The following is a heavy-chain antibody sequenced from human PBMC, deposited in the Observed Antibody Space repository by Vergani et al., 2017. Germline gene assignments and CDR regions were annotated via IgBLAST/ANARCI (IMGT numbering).Heavy chain of an antibody. D-gene: IGHD2-21*01. CDR2: IYAGDSDV. CDR1: GYSITNYW. V-gene: IGHV5-51*01. Sequence: EVQLVQSGAEVKKPGESLKISCQGSGYSITNYWIAWVRQRPGKGLEWMGIIYAGDSDVRYSPSFQGQVTMSVDKSLSTAYLQWSSLKASDTATYYCARHVPCGDGACLHFDHWGQGTQVTVSS. J-gene: IGHJ4*02. CDR3: ARHVPCGDGACLHFDH.